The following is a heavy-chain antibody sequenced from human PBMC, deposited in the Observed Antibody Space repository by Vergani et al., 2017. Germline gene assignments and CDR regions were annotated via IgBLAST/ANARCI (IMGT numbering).Heavy chain of an antibody. D-gene: IGHD3-22*01. J-gene: IGHJ3*02. CDR1: GGSFSGYY. Sequence: QVQLQQWGAGLLKPSETLSLTCAVYGGSFSGYYWSWIRQPPGKGLEWIGEINHSGSTNYNPSLKSRVTISVDTSKNQFSLKLSSVTAADTAVYYCARGQRGYYDTALRGVAFDIWGQGTMVTVSS. V-gene: IGHV4-34*01. CDR3: ARGQRGYYDTALRGVAFDI. CDR2: INHSGST.